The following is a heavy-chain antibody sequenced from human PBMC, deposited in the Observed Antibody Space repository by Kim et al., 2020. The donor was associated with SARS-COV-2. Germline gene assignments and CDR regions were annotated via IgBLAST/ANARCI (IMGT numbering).Heavy chain of an antibody. V-gene: IGHV3-30*02. D-gene: IGHD2-15*01. CDR3: AKITGQVDYFDY. Sequence: YAEAVKGRFTISRDNSKTALYLQMNRLRAEDTAVYYCAKITGQVDYFDYWGQGTLVTVSS. J-gene: IGHJ4*02.